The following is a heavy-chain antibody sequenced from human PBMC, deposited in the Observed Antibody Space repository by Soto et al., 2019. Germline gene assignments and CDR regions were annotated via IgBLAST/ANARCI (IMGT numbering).Heavy chain of an antibody. CDR2: IDWDDDK. V-gene: IGHV2-70*04. CDR1: GFSLSTSGMR. Sequence: SGPTLVNPTQTLTLTCTFSGFSLSTSGMRVSWIRQPPGKALEWLARIDWDDDKFYSTYLKTRLSISKDTSKNQVVLTMTNMDPVDTATYYCARSIAAAGGPWFDPWGQGTLVTVSS. J-gene: IGHJ5*02. D-gene: IGHD6-13*01. CDR3: ARSIAAAGGPWFDP.